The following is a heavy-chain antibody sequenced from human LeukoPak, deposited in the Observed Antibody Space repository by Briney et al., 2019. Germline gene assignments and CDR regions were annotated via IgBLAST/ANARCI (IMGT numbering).Heavy chain of an antibody. J-gene: IGHJ4*02. V-gene: IGHV3-23*01. D-gene: IGHD1-1*01. CDR1: GFTFSSYA. Sequence: PGASLRLSCAASGFTFSSYAMSWVRQAPGKGLEWVSAISGSGGSTYYADSVKGRFTISRDNSKNTLYPQMNSLRAEDTAVYYCAKTYRDDNRIDYWGQGTLVTVSS. CDR2: ISGSGGST. CDR3: AKTYRDDNRIDY.